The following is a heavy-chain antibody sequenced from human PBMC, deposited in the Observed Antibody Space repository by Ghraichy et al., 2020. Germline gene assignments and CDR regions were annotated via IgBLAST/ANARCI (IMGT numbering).Heavy chain of an antibody. D-gene: IGHD3-22*01. J-gene: IGHJ4*02. V-gene: IGHV3-23*01. Sequence: SCAASGFTFSSYAMSWVRQAPGKGLEWVSAISGSGGSTYYADSVKGRFTISRDNSKNTLYLQMNSLRAEDTAVYYCAKGTEYNYYDSSGYLDYWGQGTLVTVSS. CDR1: GFTFSSYA. CDR2: ISGSGGST. CDR3: AKGTEYNYYDSSGYLDY.